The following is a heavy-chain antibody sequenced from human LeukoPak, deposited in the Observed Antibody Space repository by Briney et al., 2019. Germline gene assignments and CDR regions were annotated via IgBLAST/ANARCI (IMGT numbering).Heavy chain of an antibody. Sequence: GGSLRLSCAASGFIVSSSYMSWVRQAPGKGLEGVSVIYSGGSTYYADSVKGRFTISRDNSKNTLYLQMNSLRAEDTAIYYCARDSASGWYHAYWGQGTLVTVSS. CDR3: ARDSASGWYHAY. J-gene: IGHJ4*02. CDR1: GFIVSSSY. CDR2: IYSGGST. V-gene: IGHV3-53*01. D-gene: IGHD6-19*01.